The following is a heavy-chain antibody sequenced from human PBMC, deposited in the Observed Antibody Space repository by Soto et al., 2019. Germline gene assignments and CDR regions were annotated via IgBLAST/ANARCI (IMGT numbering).Heavy chain of an antibody. CDR1: SGSISSSNW. D-gene: IGHD6-19*01. CDR3: ARAQLIAVACHSFSYYYPYYMDF. V-gene: IGHV4-4*02. Sequence: SETLSLTCAVSSGSISSSNWWSWGRQPPGKGLEWIGEIYHSGSTNYNPSLKSRVTISVDKSKNQFSLKLSSVTAADTAVYYCARAQLIAVACHSFSYYYPYYMDFWGKGTTVTVSS. J-gene: IGHJ6*03. CDR2: IYHSGST.